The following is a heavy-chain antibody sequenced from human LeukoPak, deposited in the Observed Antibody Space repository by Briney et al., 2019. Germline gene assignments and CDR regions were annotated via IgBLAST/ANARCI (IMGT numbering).Heavy chain of an antibody. CDR1: GYSITSSSW. Sequence: SETLSLTCAVSGYSITSSSWWGWIRQPPGKGLEWIGYIYHSGTTYYNPSLQSRVTMSVDTSKNQFSLKLSSVTAVDTAVYYCARKENVYYYFDYGGQGTLVTVSS. V-gene: IGHV4-28*01. D-gene: IGHD3-10*01. CDR2: IYHSGTT. J-gene: IGHJ4*02. CDR3: ARKENVYYYFDY.